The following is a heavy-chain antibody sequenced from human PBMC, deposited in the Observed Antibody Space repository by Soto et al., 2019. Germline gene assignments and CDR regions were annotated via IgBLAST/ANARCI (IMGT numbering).Heavy chain of an antibody. V-gene: IGHV3-53*01. J-gene: IGHJ6*02. CDR3: ARANSPFAASTYYYYYGMDV. D-gene: IGHD1-26*01. CDR1: GFTFSSYA. Sequence: GGSLRLSCAASGFTFSSYAMSWVRQAPGKGLEWVSVIYSGGSTYYADSVKGRFTISRDNSKNTLYLQMNSLRAEDTAVYYCARANSPFAASTYYYYYGMDVWGQGTTVTVSS. CDR2: IYSGGST.